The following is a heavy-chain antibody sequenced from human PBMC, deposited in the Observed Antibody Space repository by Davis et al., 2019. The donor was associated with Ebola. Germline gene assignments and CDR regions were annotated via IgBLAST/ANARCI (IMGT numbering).Heavy chain of an antibody. Sequence: GESLKISCAASGFTFSNYEMNWVRQAPGKGLEWVSYIYSGTNTYYADSVKGRFTMSRDNAKNLLYLHMDSLRAEDTAVYYCAREMTHCGGDCHDLWGQGTLVTVSS. J-gene: IGHJ5*02. V-gene: IGHV3-48*03. CDR3: AREMTHCGGDCHDL. D-gene: IGHD2-21*01. CDR2: IYSGTNT. CDR1: GFTFSNYE.